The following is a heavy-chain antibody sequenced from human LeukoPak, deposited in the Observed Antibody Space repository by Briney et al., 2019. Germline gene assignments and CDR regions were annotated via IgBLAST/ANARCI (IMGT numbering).Heavy chain of an antibody. CDR2: IYYSGST. V-gene: IGHV4-59*01. Sequence: SETLSLTCTVSGGSISSYYWSWIRQPPGKGLERIGYIYYSGSTNYNPSLKSRVTISVDTSKNQFSLKLSSVTAADTAVYYCAREGPDNWFDPWGQGTLVTVSS. J-gene: IGHJ5*02. CDR3: AREGPDNWFDP. CDR1: GGSISSYY.